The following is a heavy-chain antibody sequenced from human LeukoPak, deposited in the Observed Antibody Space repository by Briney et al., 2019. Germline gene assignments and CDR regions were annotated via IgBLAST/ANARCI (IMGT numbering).Heavy chain of an antibody. CDR2: INAGNGNT. CDR1: GYTFTSYA. Sequence: ASVKVSCKASGYTFTSYAMHWVRQAPGQRLEWMGWINAGNGNTKYSQKFQGRVTITRDTSASTAYMELSSLRSEDTAVYYCARDGYDILTGLNYYYYYGMDVWGQGTTVTVSS. CDR3: ARDGYDILTGLNYYYYYGMDV. V-gene: IGHV1-3*01. J-gene: IGHJ6*02. D-gene: IGHD3-9*01.